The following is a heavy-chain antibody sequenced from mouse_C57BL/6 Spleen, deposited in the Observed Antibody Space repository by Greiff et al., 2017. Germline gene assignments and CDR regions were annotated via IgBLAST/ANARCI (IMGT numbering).Heavy chain of an antibody. CDR1: GYAFTNYL. CDR2: INPGSGGT. J-gene: IGHJ2*01. CDR3: ASSDGYH. Sequence: QVQLQQSGAELVRPGTSVKVPCKASGYAFTNYLMEWVKQRPGQGLEWIGVINPGSGGTNYNEKFKGKATLTADKSSSTAYIQLSSLTSEDSAVYFCASSDGYHWGQGTTLTVSS. D-gene: IGHD2-3*01. V-gene: IGHV1-54*01.